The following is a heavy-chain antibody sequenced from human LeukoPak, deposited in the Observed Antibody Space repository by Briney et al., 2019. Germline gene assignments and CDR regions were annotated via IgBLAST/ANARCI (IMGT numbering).Heavy chain of an antibody. J-gene: IGHJ5*02. V-gene: IGHV4-39*07. D-gene: IGHD3-16*02. CDR1: GGSISSSSYY. CDR2: IYYSGST. CDR3: ARDRGDYVWGSYRSNWFDP. Sequence: SGTLSLTCTVSGGSISSSSYYWGWIRQPPGKGLEWIGSIYYSGSTYYNPSLKSRVTISVDTSKNQFSLKLSSVTAADTAVYYCARDRGDYVWGSYRSNWFDPWGQGTLVTVSS.